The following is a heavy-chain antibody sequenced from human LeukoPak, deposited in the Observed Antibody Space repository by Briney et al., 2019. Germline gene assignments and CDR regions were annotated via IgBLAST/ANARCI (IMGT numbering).Heavy chain of an antibody. V-gene: IGHV3-43*02. D-gene: IGHD6-19*01. CDR2: ISGDGGSR. CDR1: GLTFDDYA. Sequence: PGGSLGPSGAASGLTFDDYAMNWVRQPPGKGLEWASLISGDGGSRYYAGSVKGRFTVSRDNSKNSLYLQMNRLRTDDTAFYYCAKGADPLTWRMTTVAGTRFDFWGQGTLVTVSS. J-gene: IGHJ4*02. CDR3: AKGADPLTWRMTTVAGTRFDF.